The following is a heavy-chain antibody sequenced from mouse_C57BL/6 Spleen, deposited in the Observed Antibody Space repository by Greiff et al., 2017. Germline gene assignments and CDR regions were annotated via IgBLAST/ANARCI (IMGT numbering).Heavy chain of an antibody. CDR2: IHPTDSDT. CDR1: GYTFTSYW. Sequence: QVQLQQPGAELVKPGASVKVSCKASGYTFTSYWMHWVKQRPGQGLEWIGRIHPTDSDTNYNQKFKGKATLTVDKSSSTAYMQLSRLTAEDSAVYCGTISYDYEGFAYWGQGTLVTVSA. V-gene: IGHV1-74*01. CDR3: TISYDYEGFAY. J-gene: IGHJ3*01. D-gene: IGHD2-4*01.